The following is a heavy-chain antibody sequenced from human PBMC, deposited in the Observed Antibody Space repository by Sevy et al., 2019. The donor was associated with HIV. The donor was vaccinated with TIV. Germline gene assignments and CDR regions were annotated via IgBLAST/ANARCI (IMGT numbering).Heavy chain of an antibody. D-gene: IGHD6-6*01. CDR2: ISSSNNYI. Sequence: GGSLRLSCAASGFTFSSYSMNWVRQAPGKGLEWVSSISSSNNYIYYADSLKGRFTISRDNAKNSLYLQMNSLRAEDTVGYYCARDLREYSSSSKYYFDYWGQGILVTVSS. CDR1: GFTFSSYS. V-gene: IGHV3-21*01. CDR3: ARDLREYSSSSKYYFDY. J-gene: IGHJ4*02.